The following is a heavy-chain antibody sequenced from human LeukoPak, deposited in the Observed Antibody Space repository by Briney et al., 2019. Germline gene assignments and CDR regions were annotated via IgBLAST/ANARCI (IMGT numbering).Heavy chain of an antibody. CDR3: ARVARDDGSGYYLNSFDY. CDR2: INHSGST. Sequence: SETLSLTCAVYGGSFRGYYWSWIRQPPGKGLEWIGEINHSGSTNYNPSLKSRVTISVDTSKNQFSLKLSSVTAADTAVYYCARVARDDGSGYYLNSFDYWGQGTLVTVSS. V-gene: IGHV4-34*01. D-gene: IGHD3-22*01. CDR1: GGSFRGYY. J-gene: IGHJ4*02.